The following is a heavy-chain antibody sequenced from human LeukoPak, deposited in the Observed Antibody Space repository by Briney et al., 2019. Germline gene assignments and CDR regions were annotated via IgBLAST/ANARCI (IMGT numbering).Heavy chain of an antibody. CDR3: AKGSDRYNSGSAVDY. CDR2: ISGTGGNT. Sequence: GGSLRLSCAASGFTFSNYAMNWVRQAPGKGLEWASSISGTGGNTNYADSVKGRFTISRDNSKNTLYLQMNSLRAEDTAIYYCAKGSDRYNSGSAVDYWGQGSLVTVSS. D-gene: IGHD6-19*01. V-gene: IGHV3-23*01. CDR1: GFTFSNYA. J-gene: IGHJ4*02.